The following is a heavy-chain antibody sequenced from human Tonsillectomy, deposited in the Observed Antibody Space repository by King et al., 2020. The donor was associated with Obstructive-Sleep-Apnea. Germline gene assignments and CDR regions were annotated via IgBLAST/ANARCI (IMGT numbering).Heavy chain of an antibody. CDR2: INTNTGNP. J-gene: IGHJ5*02. V-gene: IGHV7-4-1*02. CDR3: ARDRAVAAPTWVDL. CDR1: GYIFTSYV. D-gene: IGHD6-19*01. Sequence: QLVQSGSELKKPGASVKVACKASGYIFTSYVMNWVRQAPGQGLEWMGWINTNTGNPTYAQGFTGRFVFSLDSSVSTAYLKISSLKAEDTALYYCARDRAVAAPTWVDLWGQGTLVTVPS.